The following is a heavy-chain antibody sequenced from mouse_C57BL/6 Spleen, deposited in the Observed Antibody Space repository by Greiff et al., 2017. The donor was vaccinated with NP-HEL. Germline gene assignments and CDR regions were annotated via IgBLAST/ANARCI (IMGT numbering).Heavy chain of an antibody. Sequence: EVQLVESGGGLVKPGGSLKLSCAASGFTFSDYGMHWVRQAPEKGLEWVAYISSGSSTIYYADTVKGRFTISRDNAKNTLFLQMTSLRSEDTAIYYCARLDGSSYDYAMDYWGQGTSVTVSS. V-gene: IGHV5-17*01. J-gene: IGHJ4*01. CDR3: ARLDGSSYDYAMDY. CDR1: GFTFSDYG. D-gene: IGHD1-1*01. CDR2: ISSGSSTI.